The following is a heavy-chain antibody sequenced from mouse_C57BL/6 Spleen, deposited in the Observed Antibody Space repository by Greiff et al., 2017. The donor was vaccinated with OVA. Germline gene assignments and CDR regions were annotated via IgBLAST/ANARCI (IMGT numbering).Heavy chain of an antibody. J-gene: IGHJ2*01. V-gene: IGHV5-17*01. CDR1: GFTFSDYG. CDR2: ISSGSSTI. Sequence: EVKLVESGGGLVKPGGSLKLSCAASGFTFSDYGMHWVRQAPEKGLEWVAYISSGSSTIYYADTVKGRFTISSDNAKNILFLQMTSLRSEDTAMYYCARGGRLLQREYYFDYWGQGTTLTVSS. CDR3: ARGGRLLQREYYFDY. D-gene: IGHD2-3*01.